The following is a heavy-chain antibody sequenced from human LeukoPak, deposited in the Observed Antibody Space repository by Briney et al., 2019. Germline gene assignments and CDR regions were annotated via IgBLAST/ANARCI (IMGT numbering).Heavy chain of an antibody. V-gene: IGHV4-59*01. CDR1: GGSISSYY. CDR3: ARAGGWLQSEFDY. D-gene: IGHD5-24*01. CDR2: IYYSGST. J-gene: IGHJ4*02. Sequence: SETLSLTCTVSGGSISSYYWSWIRQPPGKGLEWIGYIYYSGSTNYNPSLKSRVTISVDTSKNQFSLKLSSVTAADTAVYYCARAGGWLQSEFDYWGQGTLVTVSS.